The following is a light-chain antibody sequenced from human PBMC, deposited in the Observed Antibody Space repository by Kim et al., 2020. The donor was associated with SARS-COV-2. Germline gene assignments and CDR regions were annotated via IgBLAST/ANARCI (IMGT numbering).Light chain of an antibody. Sequence: EIVMTQCPATLSVSPGERATLSCRASQSVSSNLAWYQQKPGQAPRLLIYGASTRATGIPARFSGSGSGTEFTLTISSLQSEDFAVYYCQQYNNWPPRSTFGQGTRLEIK. CDR3: QQYNNWPPRST. CDR2: GAS. J-gene: IGKJ5*01. CDR1: QSVSSN. V-gene: IGKV3-15*01.